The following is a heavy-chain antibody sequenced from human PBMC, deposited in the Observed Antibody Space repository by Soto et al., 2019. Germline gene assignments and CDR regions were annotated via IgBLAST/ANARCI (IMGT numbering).Heavy chain of an antibody. Sequence: SVKVSWKASGYGFASCSICWLHQSPGQRLKWMGWISAYNGNTNYAQKLQGRVTMTTDTSTSTAYMELRSLRSDDTAVYYCARDRESRYYDFWSGSPRGWFDPWGQGTLVTVSS. V-gene: IGHV1-18*01. CDR2: ISAYNGNT. J-gene: IGHJ5*02. CDR1: GYGFASCS. CDR3: ARDRESRYYDFWSGSPRGWFDP. D-gene: IGHD3-3*01.